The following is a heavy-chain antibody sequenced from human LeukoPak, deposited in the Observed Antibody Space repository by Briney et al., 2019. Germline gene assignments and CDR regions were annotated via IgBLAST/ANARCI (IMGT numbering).Heavy chain of an antibody. D-gene: IGHD3-22*01. CDR1: RITFSSYS. J-gene: IGHJ4*02. V-gene: IGHV3-48*01. CDR3: ARDRTLIR. CDR2: ISSSSSTI. Sequence: GGSLRLSCAASRITFSSYSMSWVRRAPGKGLEWVSYISSSSSTIYYADSVKGRFTISRDNAKNSLYLQMNSLRAEDTAVYYCARDRTLIRWGQGTLVTVSS.